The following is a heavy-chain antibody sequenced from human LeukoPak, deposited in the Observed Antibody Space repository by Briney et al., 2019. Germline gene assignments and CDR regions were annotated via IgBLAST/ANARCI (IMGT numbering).Heavy chain of an antibody. Sequence: SETLSLTRTVSGGSISSYYWSWIRQPPGKGLEWIGYMYYSGSPTYNPSLKSRVTISIDASKNHFSLTLSSVTAADTAVYYCARQSAAGTNNWFDPWGQGTLVTVSS. CDR3: ARQSAAGTNNWFDP. D-gene: IGHD6-13*01. J-gene: IGHJ5*02. V-gene: IGHV4-59*08. CDR1: GGSISSYY. CDR2: MYYSGSP.